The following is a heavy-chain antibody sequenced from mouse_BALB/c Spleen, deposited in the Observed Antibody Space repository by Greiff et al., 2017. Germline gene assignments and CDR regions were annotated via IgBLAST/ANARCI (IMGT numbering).Heavy chain of an antibody. CDR2: IWGGGST. CDR1: GFSLTDYG. V-gene: IGHV2-6-5*01. D-gene: IGHD2-3*01. CDR3: AKHAIYDGYPLFDY. J-gene: IGHJ2*01. Sequence: QVQLQQSGPGLVAPSQSLSIICTVSGFSLTDYGVSWIRQPPGKGLEWLGVIWGGGSTYYNSALKSRLSISKDNSKSQVFLKMNSLQTDDTAMYYCAKHAIYDGYPLFDYWGQGTTLTVSS.